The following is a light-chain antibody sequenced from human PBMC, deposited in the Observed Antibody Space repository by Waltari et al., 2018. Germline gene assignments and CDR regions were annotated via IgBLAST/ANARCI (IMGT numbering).Light chain of an antibody. V-gene: IGLV2-14*01. J-gene: IGLJ2*01. CDR3: SSYTSSSTPVV. Sequence: QSALTQPASVSGSPGQSITISCTGTSSDVGGSNYVSGYQQHPGKAPKLMIYEVSNRPSGVSNRFSGSKSGNTASLTISGLQAEDEADYYCSSYTSSSTPVVFGGGTKLTVL. CDR2: EVS. CDR1: SSDVGGSNY.